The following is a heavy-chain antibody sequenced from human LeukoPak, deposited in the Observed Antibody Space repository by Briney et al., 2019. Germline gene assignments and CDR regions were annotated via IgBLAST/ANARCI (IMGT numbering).Heavy chain of an antibody. CDR3: AKDFGVGGSYLELDY. D-gene: IGHD1-26*01. V-gene: IGHV3-30*18. CDR2: ISYDGSNK. J-gene: IGHJ4*02. CDR1: GFTFRSYA. Sequence: GGSLRLSCAASGFTFRSYAMHWVRQAPGKGLEWVAVISYDGSNKYYADSVKGRFTISRDNSKNTLYLQMNSLRAEDTAVYYCAKDFGVGGSYLELDYWGQGTLVTVSS.